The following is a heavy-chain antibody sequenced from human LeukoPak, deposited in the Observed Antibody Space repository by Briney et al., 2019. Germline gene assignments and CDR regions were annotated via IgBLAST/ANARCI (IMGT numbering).Heavy chain of an antibody. V-gene: IGHV3-7*01. D-gene: IGHD6-13*01. J-gene: IGHJ3*02. CDR1: GFNFGEFW. Sequence: GGSLRLSCAASGFNFGEFWMAWVRQTPGMGLEWVADIKEDGSESFYVDSVKGRFTISRENAKNSLYLQMNSLRAGDTAVYYCARAAAGHDAFDIWGQGTMVTVSS. CDR3: ARAAAGHDAFDI. CDR2: IKEDGSES.